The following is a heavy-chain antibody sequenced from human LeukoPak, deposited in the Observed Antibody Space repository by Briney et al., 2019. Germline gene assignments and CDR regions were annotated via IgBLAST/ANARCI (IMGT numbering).Heavy chain of an antibody. J-gene: IGHJ3*02. Sequence: GSLRLSCAASGFTFSNAWMSWVRQAPGKGLGWVGRIKSKTDGGTTDYAAPVKGRFTISRDDSKNTLYLQMNSLKTEDTAVYYCTGQWELLGAFDIWGQGTMATVSS. CDR2: IKSKTDGGTT. CDR1: GFTFSNAW. CDR3: TGQWELLGAFDI. D-gene: IGHD1-26*01. V-gene: IGHV3-15*01.